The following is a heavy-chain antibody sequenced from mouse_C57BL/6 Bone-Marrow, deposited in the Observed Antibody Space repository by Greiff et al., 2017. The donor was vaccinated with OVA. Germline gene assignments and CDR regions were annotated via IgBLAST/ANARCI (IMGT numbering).Heavy chain of an antibody. V-gene: IGHV2-2*01. CDR1: GFSLTSYG. CDR3: ARTPTVVPYYAMDY. D-gene: IGHD1-1*01. J-gene: IGHJ4*01. CDR2: IWSGGST. Sequence: VMLVESGPGLVQPSQSLSITCTVSGFSLTSYGVHWVRQSPGKGLEWLGVIWSGGSTDYNAAFISRLSISKDNSKSQVFFKMNSLQADDTAIYYCARTPTVVPYYAMDYWGQGTSVTVSS.